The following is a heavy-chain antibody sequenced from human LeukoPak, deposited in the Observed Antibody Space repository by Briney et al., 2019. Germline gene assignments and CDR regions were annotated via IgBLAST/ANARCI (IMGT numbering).Heavy chain of an antibody. V-gene: IGHV3-30-3*01. CDR2: ISYDGSNK. CDR3: ARDFRSNWGYKGREAFDI. D-gene: IGHD7-27*01. CDR1: GFTFSSYA. J-gene: IGHJ3*02. Sequence: GRSLRLSCAASGFTFSSYAMHWVRQAPGKGLEWVAVISYDGSNKYYADSVKGRFTISRDNSKNTLYLQMNSLRAEDTAVYYCARDFRSNWGYKGREAFDIWGQGTMVTVSS.